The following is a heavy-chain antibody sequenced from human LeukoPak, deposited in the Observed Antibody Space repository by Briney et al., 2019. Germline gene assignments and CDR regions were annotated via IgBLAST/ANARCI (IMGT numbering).Heavy chain of an antibody. Sequence: GGSLRLSCAASGFTFSNYGVHWVRQAPGKGLEWVAVIWYDGTTKYYADSVKGRFTISRDSAKKTVYLLMNSLRADDTAVYYCARDLYGSTTIPFDYWGQGTLVTVSS. J-gene: IGHJ4*02. D-gene: IGHD2-2*01. CDR1: GFTFSNYG. CDR3: ARDLYGSTTIPFDY. V-gene: IGHV3-33*01. CDR2: IWYDGTTK.